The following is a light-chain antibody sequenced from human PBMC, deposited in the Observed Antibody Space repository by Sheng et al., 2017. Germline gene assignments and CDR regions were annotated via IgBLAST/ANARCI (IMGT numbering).Light chain of an antibody. CDR2: GAS. CDR3: LQDYTYPFT. CDR1: QGIRND. Sequence: AIQMTQSPSSLSASVGDRVIIICRASQGIRNDLGWYQQKPGRAPKLLIYGASNLQSGVPSRFSGSGSGTEFTLTISSVQPEDFATYYCLQDYTYPFTFGPGTKVDIK. J-gene: IGKJ3*01. V-gene: IGKV1-6*01.